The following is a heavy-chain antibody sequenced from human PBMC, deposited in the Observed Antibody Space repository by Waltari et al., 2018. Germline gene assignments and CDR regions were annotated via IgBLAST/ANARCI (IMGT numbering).Heavy chain of an antibody. CDR3: AREGPTVTTFYFDY. Sequence: EVQLVESGGGLVQPGGSLRLSCAASGFTFSSYSMNWVRQPPGKGLEWVSCISSSSSTIYYADSVKGRFTISRDNAKNSLYLQMNSLRAEDTAVYYCAREGPTVTTFYFDYWGQGTLVTVSS. J-gene: IGHJ4*02. CDR1: GFTFSSYS. CDR2: ISSSSSTI. V-gene: IGHV3-48*04. D-gene: IGHD4-17*01.